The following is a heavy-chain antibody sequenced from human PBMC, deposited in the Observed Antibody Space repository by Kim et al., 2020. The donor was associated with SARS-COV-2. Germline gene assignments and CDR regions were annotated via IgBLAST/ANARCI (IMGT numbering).Heavy chain of an antibody. D-gene: IGHD6-19*01. CDR3: ASRYSSGVYFDY. V-gene: IGHV3-21*01. J-gene: IGHJ4*02. Sequence: YYAYSVKGRFTITRDNAKNSLYLQMSSLRAEDTAVYYCASRYSSGVYFDYWDQGTLVTISS.